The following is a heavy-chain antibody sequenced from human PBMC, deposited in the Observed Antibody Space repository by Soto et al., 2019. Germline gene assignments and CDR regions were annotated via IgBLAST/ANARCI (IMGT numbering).Heavy chain of an antibody. D-gene: IGHD2-8*01. V-gene: IGHV3-74*01. CDR2: ISSDGTDV. CDR1: GFTLSSYW. CDR3: ARDQTVHGPSTLDS. Sequence: EVQLVESGGGLVQPGGSLKLSCAASGFTLSSYWMHWVRQAPGRELMWVSRISSDGTDVLHADSVKGRFTISRDNARNTVYFQMTSLRAEDTAVYFCARDQTVHGPSTLDSWGQGTLVAVSS. J-gene: IGHJ4*02.